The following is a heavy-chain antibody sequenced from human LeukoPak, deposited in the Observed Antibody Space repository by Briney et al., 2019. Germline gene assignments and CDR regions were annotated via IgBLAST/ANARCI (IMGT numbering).Heavy chain of an antibody. J-gene: IGHJ6*04. V-gene: IGHV3-21*01. CDR2: ISGSSNYI. D-gene: IGHD3-10*02. CDR1: GFTFSNYS. Sequence: GGSLRLSCAASGFTFSNYSMNWVRQAPGKGLEWVSSISGSSNYIYYVDSVKGRFTISRDNAKNSLYLEMNSLRAEDTAVYYCAELGITMIGGVWGKGTTVTISS. CDR3: AELGITMIGGV.